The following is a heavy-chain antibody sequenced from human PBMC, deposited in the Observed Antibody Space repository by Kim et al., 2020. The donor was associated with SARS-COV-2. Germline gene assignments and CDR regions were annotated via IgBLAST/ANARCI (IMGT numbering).Heavy chain of an antibody. CDR3: AREFGREGYYSGRGYYFDY. CDR1: GYTFTSYG. D-gene: IGHD1-26*01. CDR2: ISAYNGNT. J-gene: IGHJ4*02. V-gene: IGHV1-18*04. Sequence: ASVKVSCKASGYTFTSYGISWVRQAPGQGLEWMGWISAYNGNTNYAQKLQGRVTMTTDTSTSTAYMELRSLRSDDTAVYYCAREFGREGYYSGRGYYFDYWGQGTLVTVSS.